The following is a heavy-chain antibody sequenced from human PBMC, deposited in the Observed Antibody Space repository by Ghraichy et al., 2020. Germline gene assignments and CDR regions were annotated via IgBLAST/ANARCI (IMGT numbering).Heavy chain of an antibody. J-gene: IGHJ4*02. CDR2: IDWDDDK. CDR1: GFSLSTSGMC. V-gene: IGHV2-70*01. D-gene: IGHD6-13*01. Sequence: SGPTLVKPTQTLTLTCTFSGFSLSTSGMCVSWIRQPPGKALEWLALIDWDDDKYYSTSLKTRLTISKDTSKNQVVLTMTNMDPVDTATYYCAQTYQTAGHIAAAGTYYFDYWGQGTLVTVSS. CDR3: AQTYQTAGHIAAAGTYYFDY.